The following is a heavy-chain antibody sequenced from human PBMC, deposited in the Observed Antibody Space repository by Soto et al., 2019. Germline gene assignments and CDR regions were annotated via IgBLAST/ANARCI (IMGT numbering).Heavy chain of an antibody. CDR2: IIPILGIA. Sequence: SVKVSCKASGGTFSSYTISWVRQAPGQGLEWMGRIIPILGIANYAQKFQGRVTITADKSTSTAYMELSSLRSEDTAVYYCARDLYGDYLYFDYWGQGTLVTVSS. CDR3: ARDLYGDYLYFDY. J-gene: IGHJ4*02. V-gene: IGHV1-69*04. CDR1: GGTFSSYT. D-gene: IGHD4-17*01.